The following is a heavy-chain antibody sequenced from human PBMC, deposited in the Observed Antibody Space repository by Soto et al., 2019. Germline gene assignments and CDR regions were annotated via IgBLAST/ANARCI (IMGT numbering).Heavy chain of an antibody. D-gene: IGHD2-21*02. CDR2: IYYSGRT. J-gene: IGHJ4*02. CDR3: ARQRTTVVTQAYFDH. Sequence: ETLSLTCIFSGESISSSSYYWGWIRQPPGKGLEWIGSIYYSGRTYYNPSFKSRVTISIDTSKNQFSLTLSSVTATDTAVYYCARQRTTVVTQAYFDHWGQGALVTVS. CDR1: GESISSSSYY. V-gene: IGHV4-39*01.